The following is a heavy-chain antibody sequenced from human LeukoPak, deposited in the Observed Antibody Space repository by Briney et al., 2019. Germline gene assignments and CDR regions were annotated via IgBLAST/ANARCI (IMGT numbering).Heavy chain of an antibody. J-gene: IGHJ4*02. V-gene: IGHV4-59*08. D-gene: IGHD5-24*01. CDR3: ARTSWLQSSFYFEY. CDR2: IYFSGST. CDR1: GASIISHY. Sequence: SQTLSLTCTVSGASIISHYWSWIRQPPGKGLDWIGDIYFSGSTNYNPSLKSRVTISVDTSKNQSSLKLSSVTAADTAVYYCARTSWLQSSFYFEYWGQGALVTVSS.